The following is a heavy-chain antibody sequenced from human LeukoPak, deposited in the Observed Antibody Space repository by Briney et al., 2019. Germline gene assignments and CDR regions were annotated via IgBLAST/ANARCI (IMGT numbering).Heavy chain of an antibody. CDR2: INPNSSAT. CDR3: ARDSTANGFSSDY. CDR1: GYTFSDYW. Sequence: APVKVSCKASGYTFSDYWTHWVRQVPGRGLEWMGWINPNSSATRFAPKFQGRITMTRDTSISTAYMELSRLASDDTAMYYCARDSTANGFSSDYWGQGTLVTVSS. D-gene: IGHD3/OR15-3a*01. J-gene: IGHJ4*02. V-gene: IGHV1-2*02.